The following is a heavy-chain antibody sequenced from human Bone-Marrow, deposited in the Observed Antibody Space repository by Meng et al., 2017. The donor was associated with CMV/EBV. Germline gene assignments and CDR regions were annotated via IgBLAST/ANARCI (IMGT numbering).Heavy chain of an antibody. CDR2: INHSGST. V-gene: IGHV4-34*01. CDR3: ARGGGVPAAIPRGSYWYFDL. J-gene: IGHJ2*01. D-gene: IGHD2-2*02. Sequence: SETLSLTCAVYGGSFSGYYWSWIRQPPGKGLEWIGEINHSGSTNYNPSLKSRVTISVDTSKNQFSLKLSSVTAADTAVYYCARGGGVPAAIPRGSYWYFDLWGRGTRVTGSS. CDR1: GGSFSGYY.